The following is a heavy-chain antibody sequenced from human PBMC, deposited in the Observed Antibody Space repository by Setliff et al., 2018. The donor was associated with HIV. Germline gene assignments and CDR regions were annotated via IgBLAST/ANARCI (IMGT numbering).Heavy chain of an antibody. CDR1: GYTFSDYY. D-gene: IGHD3-10*01. J-gene: IGHJ1*01. V-gene: IGHV1-69-2*01. CDR3: ARVVVRGVTFIAEYFQH. CDR2: IDPEDGET. Sequence: ASVKVSCKASGYTFSDYYMHWVQQAPGKGLEWVGRIDPEDGETKYAWKFQGRVTMTTDTSTSTAYMELRSLRSDDTAVYYCARVVVRGVTFIAEYFQHWGQGTLVTVSS.